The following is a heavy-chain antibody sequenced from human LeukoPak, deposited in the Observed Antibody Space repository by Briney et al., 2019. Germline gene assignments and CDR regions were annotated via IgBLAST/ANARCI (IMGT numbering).Heavy chain of an antibody. CDR2: ISGTGSST. V-gene: IGHV3-23*01. CDR3: AKASVAIPQYCNS. CDR1: GFTFGNYA. D-gene: IGHD2-2*02. J-gene: IGHJ5*02. Sequence: GGSLRLSCEASGFTFGNYAMNWVRQAPGKGLEWVSTISGTGSSTYYADSAKGRFIISRDNSKDTLFLQLNSQTAADTAMYFCAKASVAIPQYCNSWGQGTLVTVSS.